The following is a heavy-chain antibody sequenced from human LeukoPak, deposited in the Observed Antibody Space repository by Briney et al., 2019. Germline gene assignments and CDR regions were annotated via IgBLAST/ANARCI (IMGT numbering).Heavy chain of an antibody. J-gene: IGHJ4*02. D-gene: IGHD3-3*01. CDR2: IYYSGST. CDR3: ARAFSTYDFWSGYLY. CDR1: GGSISSSSYY. Sequence: SETLSLTCTVSGGSISSSSYYWGWIRQPPGKGLEWIGSIYYSGSTYYNPSLKSRVTISVDTSKNQFSLKLSSVTAADTAVYYCARAFSTYDFWSGYLYWGQGTLVTVSS. V-gene: IGHV4-39*07.